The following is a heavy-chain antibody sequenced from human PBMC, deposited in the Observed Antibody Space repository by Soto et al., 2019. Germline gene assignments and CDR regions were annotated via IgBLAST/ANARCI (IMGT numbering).Heavy chain of an antibody. CDR2: ISSSSSYI. V-gene: IGHV3-21*01. Sequence: EVQLVESGGGLVKPGGSLRLSCAASGFTFSSYSMNWVRQAPGKGLEWVSSISSSSSYIYYADSVKDRFTISRDNAKNSLYLQMNSLRAEDTAVYYCAREGDCSSTSCYRGVCDYWGQGTLVTVSS. CDR3: AREGDCSSTSCYRGVCDY. CDR1: GFTFSSYS. J-gene: IGHJ4*02. D-gene: IGHD2-2*02.